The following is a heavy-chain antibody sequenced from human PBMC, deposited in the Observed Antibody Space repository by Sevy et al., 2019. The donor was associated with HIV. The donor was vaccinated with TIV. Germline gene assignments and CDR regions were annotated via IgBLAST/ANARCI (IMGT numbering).Heavy chain of an antibody. D-gene: IGHD2-15*01. J-gene: IGHJ4*02. CDR3: AREDKGGPDY. CDR2: IKQDGSEE. CDR1: GFTFSRYY. Sequence: GRSLRLSCTASGFTFSRYYMTWVRQAPGKGLEWVANIKQDGSEEYYVDSVKDRFTISRDNAKNSLYLQLNSMRAPATAVYYCAREDKGGPDYWGQGALVTVSS. V-gene: IGHV3-7*01.